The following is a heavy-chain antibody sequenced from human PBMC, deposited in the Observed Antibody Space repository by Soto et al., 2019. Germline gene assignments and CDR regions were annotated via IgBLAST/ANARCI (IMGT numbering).Heavy chain of an antibody. J-gene: IGHJ4*02. Sequence: SETLSLTCAVSGDSVSSRFWWSWVRQSPGKGLEWIGEIYHSGSANYNPSLKSRVTMSVDNSKNQFSLKLNSVTAADTAVYYCARYNAASGNYYFEDWGQGTLVNVSS. V-gene: IGHV4-4*02. CDR1: GDSVSSRFW. CDR2: IYHSGSA. CDR3: ARYNAASGNYYFED. D-gene: IGHD6-13*01.